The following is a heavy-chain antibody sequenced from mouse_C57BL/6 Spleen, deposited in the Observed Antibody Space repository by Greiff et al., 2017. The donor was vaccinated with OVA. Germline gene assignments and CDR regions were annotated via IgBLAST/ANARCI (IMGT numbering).Heavy chain of an antibody. Sequence: VMLVESGAELVRPGTSVKVSCKASGYAFTNYLIEWVKQRPGQGLEWIGVINPGSGGTNYTEKLKGKATLTADKSSSTAYMQLSSLTSEDSAVYFCARGGVLFDYWGQGTTLTVSS. CDR3: ARGGVLFDY. CDR1: GYAFTNYL. V-gene: IGHV1-54*01. CDR2: INPGSGGT. J-gene: IGHJ2*01.